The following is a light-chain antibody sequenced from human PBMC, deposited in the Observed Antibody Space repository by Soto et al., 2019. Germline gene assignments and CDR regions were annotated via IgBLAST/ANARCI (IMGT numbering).Light chain of an antibody. CDR3: QQYNSYSRT. CDR2: KAS. J-gene: IGKJ1*01. Sequence: DIQMTQSPSTLSASVGDRVTITCRASQSISSWLAWCQQKPGKAPKLLIYKASSLESGVPSRFRGSGSGTEFTLTISSLQPDDFATYYCQQYNSYSRTFGQGTKVDI. V-gene: IGKV1-5*03. CDR1: QSISSW.